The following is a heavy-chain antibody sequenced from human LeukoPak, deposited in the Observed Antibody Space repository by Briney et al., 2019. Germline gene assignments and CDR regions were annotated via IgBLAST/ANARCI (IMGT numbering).Heavy chain of an antibody. V-gene: IGHV4-4*07. Sequence: SETLSLTCTVSGGSISSYYWSWIRQPAGKGLEWIGRIYTSGSTNYNPSLKSRVTMSVDTSKNQFSLELSSVTAADTAVYYCAMDYGSGSYYNYYWGQGTLVTVSS. J-gene: IGHJ4*02. D-gene: IGHD3-10*01. CDR2: IYTSGST. CDR1: GGSISSYY. CDR3: AMDYGSGSYYNYY.